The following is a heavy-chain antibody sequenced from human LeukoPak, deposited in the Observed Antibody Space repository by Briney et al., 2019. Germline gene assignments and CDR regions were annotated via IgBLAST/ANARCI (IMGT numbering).Heavy chain of an antibody. J-gene: IGHJ4*02. CDR1: GGSISSSSYY. CDR2: IYYSGST. V-gene: IGHV4-39*01. CDR3: ARKGRGAMVI. D-gene: IGHD5-18*01. Sequence: SETLSLTCTVSGGSISSSSYYWGWIRQPPGKGLEWIGSIYYSGSTYYNPSLKSRVTISVDTSKNQFSLKLSSVTAADTAVYYCARKGRGAMVIWGQGTLVTVSS.